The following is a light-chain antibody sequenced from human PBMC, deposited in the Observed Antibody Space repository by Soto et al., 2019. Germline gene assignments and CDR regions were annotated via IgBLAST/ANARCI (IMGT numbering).Light chain of an antibody. Sequence: DIQMTQSPSTLSASVGDRVTITCRASQSISSWLAWYQQKPGKAPKLLIYDASSLESGVPSRFSGSGSGTEFTLTISSLQPDDFATHYYQQYNSYSYTFGQGTKLEIK. CDR2: DAS. J-gene: IGKJ2*01. CDR3: QQYNSYSYT. CDR1: QSISSW. V-gene: IGKV1-5*01.